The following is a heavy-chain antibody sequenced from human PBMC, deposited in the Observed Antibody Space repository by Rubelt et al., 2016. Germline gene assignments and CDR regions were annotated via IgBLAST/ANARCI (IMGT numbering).Heavy chain of an antibody. CDR1: GFTFSSYW. J-gene: IGHJ2*01. CDR2: INSDGSRT. D-gene: IGHD2-2*01. V-gene: IGHV3-74*01. Sequence: EVQVVESGGGLVQPGGSLRLSCVVSGFTFSSYWMHWVRQVPGKGLVWVSRINSDGSRTNYADSVRGRFTISRDNAKNTLILQMNSLRAEDTAVYYCARGTLGYLDLWGRGTLVTVSS. CDR3: ARGTLGYLDL.